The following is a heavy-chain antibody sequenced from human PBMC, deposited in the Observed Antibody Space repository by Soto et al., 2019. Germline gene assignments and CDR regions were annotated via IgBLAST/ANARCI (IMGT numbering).Heavy chain of an antibody. CDR2: ISSSSSYI. CDR3: ARVYGDYGAWEAFDI. Sequence: GSLRLSCAASGFTFSSYSMNWVRQAPGKGLEWVSSISSSSSYIYYADSVKGRFTISRDNAKNSLYLQMNSLRAEDTAVYYCARVYGDYGAWEAFDIWGQGTMVTVS. J-gene: IGHJ3*02. V-gene: IGHV3-21*01. D-gene: IGHD4-17*01. CDR1: GFTFSSYS.